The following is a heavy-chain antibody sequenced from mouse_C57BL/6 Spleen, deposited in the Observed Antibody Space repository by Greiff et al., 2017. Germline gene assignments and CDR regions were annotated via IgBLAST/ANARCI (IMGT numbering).Heavy chain of an antibody. J-gene: IGHJ2*01. CDR2: IDPSDSYT. CDR1: GYTFTSYW. CDR3: ARSDDGDY. V-gene: IGHV1-59*01. D-gene: IGHD2-3*01. Sequence: QVQLQQPGAELVRPGTSVQLSCTASGYTFTSYWMHWVKQRPGQGLEWIGVIDPSDSYTNYNQKFKGKATLTVDTSASTAYMQLSSLTSEDSAVYYCARSDDGDYWGQGTTLTVSS.